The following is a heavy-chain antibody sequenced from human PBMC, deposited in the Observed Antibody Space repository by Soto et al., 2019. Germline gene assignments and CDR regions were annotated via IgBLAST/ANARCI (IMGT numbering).Heavy chain of an antibody. J-gene: IGHJ3*02. CDR3: AKRGKDSSGQFDI. CDR2: ISGSGAST. D-gene: IGHD6-19*01. Sequence: GGSLRLSCAASGFTFSSYAMSWVRQAPAKGLEWVSAISGSGASTFYADSVKGRFTISRDNSKNTLYLQMNSLRADDTAVYYCAKRGKDSSGQFDIWGQGTMVTVSS. V-gene: IGHV3-23*01. CDR1: GFTFSSYA.